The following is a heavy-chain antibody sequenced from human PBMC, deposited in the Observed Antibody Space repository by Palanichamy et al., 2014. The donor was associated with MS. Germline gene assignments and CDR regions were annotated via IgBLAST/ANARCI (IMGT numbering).Heavy chain of an antibody. D-gene: IGHD2-21*01. CDR3: ASEGDSFDY. V-gene: IGHV1-46*01. CDR2: INPSGGST. J-gene: IGHJ4*02. Sequence: HWVRQAPGQGLEWMGIINPSGGSTSYAQKFQGRVTMTRDTSTSTVYMELSSLRSEDTAVYYCASEGDSFDYWGQGTLVTVSS.